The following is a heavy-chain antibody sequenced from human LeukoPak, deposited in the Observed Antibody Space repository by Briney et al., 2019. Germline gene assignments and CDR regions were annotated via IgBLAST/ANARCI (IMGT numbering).Heavy chain of an antibody. CDR3: ARGGGRFDP. J-gene: IGHJ5*02. Sequence: GGPLRLSCAALGFTFRSYWMSWVRKAPGKGLEWVANIKQDGSEKYYVDSVKGRFTISSDNAKNSLYLQMNSLRAEDTAVYYCARGGGRFDPWGQGTLVTVSS. CDR2: IKQDGSEK. CDR1: GFTFRSYW. D-gene: IGHD3-16*01. V-gene: IGHV3-7*01.